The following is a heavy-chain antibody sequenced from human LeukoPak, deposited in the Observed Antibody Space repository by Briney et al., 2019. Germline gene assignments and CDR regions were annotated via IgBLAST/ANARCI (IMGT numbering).Heavy chain of an antibody. CDR3: ARAHDY. J-gene: IGHJ4*02. CDR1: GGSFSGYY. Sequence: SETLSLTCAVYGGSFSGYYWSWIRQPPGKGLEWIGEINHSGSTNYNPSLKSRVTISVDTSKNQFSLKLSSVTAADTAVYYCARAHDYWGQGTLVTVSS. CDR2: INHSGST. V-gene: IGHV4-34*01.